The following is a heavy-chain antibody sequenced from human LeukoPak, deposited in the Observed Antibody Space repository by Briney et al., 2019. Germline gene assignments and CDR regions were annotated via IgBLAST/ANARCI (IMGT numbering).Heavy chain of an antibody. Sequence: GGSLRLSCTASGFTFSSYAMSWLPQAPGKGLEWVSGISGSGRTTYYADSVKGRFTISRDNSKNTLYLQMNSLRAEDTAVYFCAKVGATAGTLRIAYFQPWGQGTLVTVSS. CDR3: AKVGATAGTLRIAYFQP. CDR2: ISGSGRTT. J-gene: IGHJ1*01. D-gene: IGHD6-13*01. V-gene: IGHV3-23*01. CDR1: GFTFSSYA.